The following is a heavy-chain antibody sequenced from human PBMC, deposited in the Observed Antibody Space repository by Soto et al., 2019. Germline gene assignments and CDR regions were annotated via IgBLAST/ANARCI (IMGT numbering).Heavy chain of an antibody. D-gene: IGHD6-13*01. CDR3: EKDVTAAGGNYYITGLEV. J-gene: IGHJ6*02. V-gene: IGHV3-30*18. CDR2: ITYEGSHQ. Sequence: QVQLVESGGGVVQPGKSVRLSCAASGFTFSLYGIHWVRQAPGKGLEWVAFITYEGSHQDYVASVKDRFTLSRDNSKNIVYLQMNSLRPEDTAVYYCEKDVTAAGGNYYITGLEVWGHGTKVTVSS. CDR1: GFTFSLYG.